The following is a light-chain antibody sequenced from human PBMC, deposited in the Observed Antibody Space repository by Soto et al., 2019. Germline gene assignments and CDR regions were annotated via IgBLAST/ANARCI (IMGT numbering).Light chain of an antibody. V-gene: IGKV3-20*01. Sequence: EIVLTQSPGTLSLSPGERATLSCRASQSVSSTYLGWYQQKPGQAPRLLIYGALSRATGIPDRFSGSWSVTDYTLTITRLEPEDFAVYYCQHYGSSPYTFVHGTKLEIK. CDR3: QHYGSSPYT. J-gene: IGKJ2*01. CDR1: QSVSSTY. CDR2: GAL.